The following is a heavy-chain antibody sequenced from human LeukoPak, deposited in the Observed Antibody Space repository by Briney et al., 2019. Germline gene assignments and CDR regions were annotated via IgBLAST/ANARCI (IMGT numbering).Heavy chain of an antibody. CDR2: MNPNSGNT. D-gene: IGHD2-2*01. CDR1: GYTFISYD. CDR3: ARGPGCTSTSRPYYFDY. J-gene: IGHJ4*02. V-gene: IGHV1-8*03. Sequence: GASVKVSCKASGYTFISYDINWVRQATGQGLEWMGWMNPNSGNTGYAQKFQGRVTTTTNTSISTAYMELSSLRSDDTAVYYCARGPGCTSTSRPYYFDYWGQGTLVTVSS.